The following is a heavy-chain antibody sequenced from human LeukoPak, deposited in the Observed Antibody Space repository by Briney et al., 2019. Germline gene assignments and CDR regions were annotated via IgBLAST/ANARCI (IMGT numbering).Heavy chain of an antibody. Sequence: GGSLRLSCAASAFSLSAYNMNWVRQAPGKGLEWVSSISYTGTYIYYADSVKGRFTISRDNAKSSLYLQMNSLRAEDTAVYYCARDIAEHGMDVWGQGTTVTVSS. CDR1: AFSLSAYN. D-gene: IGHD1-14*01. CDR3: ARDIAEHGMDV. V-gene: IGHV3-21*01. J-gene: IGHJ6*02. CDR2: ISYTGTYI.